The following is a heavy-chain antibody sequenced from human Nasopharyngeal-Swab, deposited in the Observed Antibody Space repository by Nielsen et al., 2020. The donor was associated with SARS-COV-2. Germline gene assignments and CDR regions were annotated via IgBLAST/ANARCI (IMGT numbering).Heavy chain of an antibody. J-gene: IGHJ6*03. CDR1: GYTFSSSYD. Sequence: ASVKVSCKASGYTFSSSYDINWVRQATGQGLEWMGWMNPNSGNTGYAQKFQGRVTMTRNTSISTAYMELSSLRSEDTAVYYCARGYFVDYYFSYMDVWGKGTTVTVSS. CDR3: ARGYFVDYYFSYMDV. D-gene: IGHD3-9*01. CDR2: MNPNSGNT. V-gene: IGHV1-8*01.